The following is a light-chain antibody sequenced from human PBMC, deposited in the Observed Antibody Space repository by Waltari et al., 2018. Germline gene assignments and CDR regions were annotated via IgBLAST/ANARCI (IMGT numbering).Light chain of an antibody. CDR3: QQYGSSPPLT. V-gene: IGKV3-20*01. Sequence: EIVLTQSPGTLSLSPGKTATLSCRASQSVNSSYLAWYQQKPGQAPRLLIYGASSRATGIPDRFSGSGSGTDFTLTISRLEPEDFAVYYCQQYGSSPPLTFGGGTKVEIK. CDR2: GAS. CDR1: QSVNSSY. J-gene: IGKJ4*01.